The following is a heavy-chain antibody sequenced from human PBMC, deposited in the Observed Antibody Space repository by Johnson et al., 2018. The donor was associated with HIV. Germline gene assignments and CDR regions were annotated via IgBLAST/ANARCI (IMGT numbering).Heavy chain of an antibody. V-gene: IGHV3-11*04. CDR1: GFTVSSNY. D-gene: IGHD1-1*01. Sequence: QMQLVESGGGLVQPGGSLRLSCAASGFTVSSNYMSWVRQAPGKGLEWLSYISVTGSVIYYADSVKGRFTISRDNTKNSVYLQMNSPTAEDTAVYYCSRESLTTSDAVDMWCQGTMVTVSS. CDR3: SRESLTTSDAVDM. CDR2: ISVTGSVI. J-gene: IGHJ3*02.